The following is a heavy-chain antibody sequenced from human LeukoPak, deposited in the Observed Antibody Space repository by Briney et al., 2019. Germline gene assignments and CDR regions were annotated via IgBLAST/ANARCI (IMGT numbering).Heavy chain of an antibody. Sequence: GASVKVSCKASGGTFNSYAIRWVRQAPGQGLEWMGGIIPLLGIPTYAERFQGRVTITADESTSTTYMELTGLRSEDTAIYYCARREKTDKKFDFWGQGTLVTVSS. D-gene: IGHD2-15*01. J-gene: IGHJ4*02. CDR2: IIPLLGIP. V-gene: IGHV1-69*10. CDR3: ARREKTDKKFDF. CDR1: GGTFNSYA.